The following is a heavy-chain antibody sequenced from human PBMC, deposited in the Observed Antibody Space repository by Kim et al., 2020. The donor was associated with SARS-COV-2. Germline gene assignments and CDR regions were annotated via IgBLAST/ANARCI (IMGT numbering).Heavy chain of an antibody. Sequence: GESLKISCKGSGYSFTSYWSGLVRQMPGKGLEWMGIIFPGDSDTRYSPSFQGQVTIPAAKSISTAYLQWSSLKASDTAMYYCARPLQRGVYAFDIWGQGTMVTVSS. J-gene: IGHJ3*02. CDR3: ARPLQRGVYAFDI. D-gene: IGHD4-4*01. CDR1: GYSFTSYW. CDR2: IFPGDSDT. V-gene: IGHV5-51*01.